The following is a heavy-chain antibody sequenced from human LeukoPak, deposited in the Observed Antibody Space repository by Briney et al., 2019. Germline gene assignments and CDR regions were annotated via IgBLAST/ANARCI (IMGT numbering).Heavy chain of an antibody. CDR2: IYYSGST. CDR3: ARDHCSSTSCYGAYYYYGMDV. CDR1: GGSISSGGYS. D-gene: IGHD2-2*01. V-gene: IGHV4-31*03. Sequence: PSQTLSLTCTVSGGSISSGGYSWSWIRQHPGKGLEWIGYIYYSGSTYYNPSLKSRATISVDTSKNQFSLKLSSVTAADTAVYYCARDHCSSTSCYGAYYYYGMDVWGQGTTVTVSS. J-gene: IGHJ6*02.